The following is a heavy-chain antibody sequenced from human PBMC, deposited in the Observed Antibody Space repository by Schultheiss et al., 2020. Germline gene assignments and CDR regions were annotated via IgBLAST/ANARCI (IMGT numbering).Heavy chain of an antibody. CDR1: GFTFSDSA. J-gene: IGHJ4*02. V-gene: IGHV3-73*01. CDR2: IRSKANNYAT. CDR3: TAMGYSYGSVDY. D-gene: IGHD5-18*01. Sequence: GESLKISCAASGFTFSDSAIHWVRQASGKGLEWLGRIRSKANNYATAYSVSLEGRFTISRDDSKNMAYLQMNSLRTEDTAVYYCTAMGYSYGSVDYWGQGTLVTVSS.